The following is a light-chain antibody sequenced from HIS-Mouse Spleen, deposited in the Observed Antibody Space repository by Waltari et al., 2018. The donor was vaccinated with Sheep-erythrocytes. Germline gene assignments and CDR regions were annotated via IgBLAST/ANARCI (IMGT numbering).Light chain of an antibody. Sequence: SYELTQPPSVSVSPGQTARITFSGDQFGEKYAGCHQQTPGTSPVLVVYEDSKRPSGIPELFYGSNSGNTAILTIRGTQAMDEADYYWQAWDSSTVVFGGGTKLTVL. J-gene: IGLJ2*01. CDR2: EDS. CDR3: QAWDSSTVV. CDR1: QFGEKY. V-gene: IGLV3-1*01.